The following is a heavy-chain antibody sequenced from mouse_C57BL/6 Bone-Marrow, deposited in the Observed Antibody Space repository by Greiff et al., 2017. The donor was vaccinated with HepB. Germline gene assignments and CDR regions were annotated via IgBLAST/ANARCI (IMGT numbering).Heavy chain of an antibody. J-gene: IGHJ1*03. CDR3: AKTATVVAYWYFDV. D-gene: IGHD1-1*01. Sequence: QVQLKESGPGLVQPSQSLSITCTVSGFSLTSYGVHWVRQSPGKGLEWLGVIWRGGSTDYNAAFMSRLSITKDNSKSQVFFKMNSLQADDTAIYYCAKTATVVAYWYFDVWGTGTTVTVSS. CDR2: IWRGGST. V-gene: IGHV2-5*01. CDR1: GFSLTSYG.